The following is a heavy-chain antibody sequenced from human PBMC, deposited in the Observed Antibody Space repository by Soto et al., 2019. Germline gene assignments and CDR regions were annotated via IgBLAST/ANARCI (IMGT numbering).Heavy chain of an antibody. CDR1: GFTFSSYW. V-gene: IGHV3-74*01. CDR3: ARGGTDGYNYNYYYGMDV. CDR2: INSDGSST. D-gene: IGHD5-12*01. J-gene: IGHJ6*02. Sequence: GGSLRLSCAASGFTFSSYWMHWVRQAPGKGLVWVSRINSDGSSTSYADSVKGRFTISRDNAKNTLYLQMNSLRAEDTAVYYCARGGTDGYNYNYYYGMDVWGQGTTVTVSS.